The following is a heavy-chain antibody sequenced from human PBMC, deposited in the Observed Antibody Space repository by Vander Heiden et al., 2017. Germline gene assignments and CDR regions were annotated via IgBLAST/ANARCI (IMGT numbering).Heavy chain of an antibody. V-gene: IGHV1-18*01. CDR2: ISAYKGNT. Sequence: QVQLVQSGAEVKKPGASVKVSCKASGYTFTSYGISWVRQDPGKGLEWMGWISAYKGNTNYAQKLQGRVTMTTDTSTSTAYMELRSLRSDDTAVYYCAREGTSYYYGSGSYYTWFDPWGQGTLVTVSS. J-gene: IGHJ5*02. D-gene: IGHD3-10*01. CDR1: GYTFTSYG. CDR3: AREGTSYYYGSGSYYTWFDP.